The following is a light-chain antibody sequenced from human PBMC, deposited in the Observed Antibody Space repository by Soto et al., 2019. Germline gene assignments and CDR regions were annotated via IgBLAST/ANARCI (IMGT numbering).Light chain of an antibody. CDR3: CSYAGSYTFP. J-gene: IGLJ2*01. Sequence: QSVLTQPRSVSGSPGQSVTISCTGTSSDVGGYNYVSWYQQHPGKAPKLMIYDVSKRPSGVPDRFSGSKSGNTASLTISGLQAEDEADYYCCSYAGSYTFPFGGGTKLTV. CDR1: SSDVGGYNY. CDR2: DVS. V-gene: IGLV2-11*01.